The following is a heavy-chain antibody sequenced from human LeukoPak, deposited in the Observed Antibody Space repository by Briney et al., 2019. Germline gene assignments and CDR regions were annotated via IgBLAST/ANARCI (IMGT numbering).Heavy chain of an antibody. CDR2: IKSKTDGGTT. Sequence: GGSLRLSCAASGFTFSSYSMNWVRQAPGKGLEWVGRIKSKTDGGTTDYAAPVKGRFTISRDDSKNTLYLQMNSLKTEDTAVYYCTTDQIAAAGTYYYYYMDVWGKGTTVTVSS. D-gene: IGHD6-13*01. J-gene: IGHJ6*03. CDR1: GFTFSSYS. V-gene: IGHV3-15*01. CDR3: TTDQIAAAGTYYYYYMDV.